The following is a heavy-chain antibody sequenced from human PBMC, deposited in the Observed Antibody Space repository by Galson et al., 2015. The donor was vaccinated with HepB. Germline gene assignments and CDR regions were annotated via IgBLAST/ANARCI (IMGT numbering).Heavy chain of an antibody. CDR2: INHSGST. V-gene: IGHV4-34*01. CDR1: GGSFSGYY. J-gene: IGHJ4*02. D-gene: IGHD2-2*02. CDR3: ARGMEYCSSTSCYTYYFDY. Sequence: SETLSLTCAVYGGSFSGYYWSWIRQPPGKGLEWIGEINHSGSTNYNPSLKSRVTISVDTSKNQFSLKLSSVTAADTAVYYCARGMEYCSSTSCYTYYFDYWGQGTLVTVSS.